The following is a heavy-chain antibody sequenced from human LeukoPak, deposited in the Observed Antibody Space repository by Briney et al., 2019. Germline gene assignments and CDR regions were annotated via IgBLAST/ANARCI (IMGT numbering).Heavy chain of an antibody. V-gene: IGHV1-69*13. J-gene: IGHJ6*03. CDR3: ASKEYYYGSGSYYYYYYYYMDV. CDR1: GGTFSSYA. CDR2: IIPIFGTA. Sequence: ASVKVSCKASGGTFSSYAISWVRQAPGQGLEWMGGIIPIFGTANYAQKFQGRDTITADESTSTAYMELSSLRSEDTAVYYCASKEYYYGSGSYYYYYYYYMDVWGKGTTVTVSS. D-gene: IGHD3-10*01.